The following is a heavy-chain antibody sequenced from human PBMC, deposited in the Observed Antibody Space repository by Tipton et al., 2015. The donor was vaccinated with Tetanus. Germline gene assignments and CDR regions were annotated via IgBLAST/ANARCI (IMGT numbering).Heavy chain of an antibody. CDR2: IHHSGLA. V-gene: IGHV4-30-4*01. J-gene: IGHJ5*02. D-gene: IGHD5-18*01. CDR1: GDSVSTGNFY. Sequence: TLSLTCTVSGDSVSTGNFYWSWIRQPPGKGLEWIAFIHHSGLAFSKPSLKSRVSISIDTSQNQFSLKLTSVTAADTATYYCARMGFTYGQVVHWGQGTLVTVAS. CDR3: ARMGFTYGQVVH.